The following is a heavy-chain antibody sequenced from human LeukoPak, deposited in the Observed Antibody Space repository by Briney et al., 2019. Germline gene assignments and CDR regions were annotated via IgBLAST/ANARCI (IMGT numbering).Heavy chain of an antibody. CDR2: INPNSGGT. CDR1: GYTFTGYY. Sequence: ASVKVSCKASGYTFTGYYMHWVRQAPGQGLEWMGWINPNSGGTNYAQKFQGRVTITRDTSISTAYMELSRLRSDDTAVYYCASGREYYGSGSHDDAFDIWGQGTMVTVSS. V-gene: IGHV1-2*02. CDR3: ASGREYYGSGSHDDAFDI. D-gene: IGHD3-10*01. J-gene: IGHJ3*02.